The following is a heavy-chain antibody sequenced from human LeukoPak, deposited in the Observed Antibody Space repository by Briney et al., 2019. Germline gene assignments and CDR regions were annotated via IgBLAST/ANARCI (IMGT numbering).Heavy chain of an antibody. V-gene: IGHV4-31*03. Sequence: SETLSLTCTVSGGSISSGGYYWSWIRQHPGKGLEWIGYIYYSGSTYYNPSLKSRVTISVDTSKNQFSLKLSSVIAADTAVYYCARTVVPADPYFVYWGQGTLVTVSS. CDR2: IYYSGST. CDR1: GGSISSGGYY. CDR3: ARTVVPADPYFVY. J-gene: IGHJ4*02. D-gene: IGHD2-2*01.